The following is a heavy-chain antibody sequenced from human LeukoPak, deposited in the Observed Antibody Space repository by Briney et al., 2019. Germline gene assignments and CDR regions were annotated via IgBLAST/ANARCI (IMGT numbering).Heavy chain of an antibody. CDR1: GFTFSSYA. CDR2: ISGSGGST. Sequence: PGGSLRLSCAASGFTFSSYAMSWVRQAPGKGLEWVSAISGSGGSTYYADSVKGRFTISRDNSKSTLYLQMNSLRAEDTAVYYCAKLPLDFTMVRGVNYFDYWGQGTLVTVSS. J-gene: IGHJ4*02. V-gene: IGHV3-23*01. CDR3: AKLPLDFTMVRGVNYFDY. D-gene: IGHD3-10*01.